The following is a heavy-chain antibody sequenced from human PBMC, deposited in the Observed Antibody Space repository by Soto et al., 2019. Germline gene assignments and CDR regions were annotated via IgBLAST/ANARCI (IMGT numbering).Heavy chain of an antibody. CDR2: ISGSGGST. J-gene: IGHJ4*01. CDR3: VRDLSGVYACDY. D-gene: IGHD3-10*01. CDR1: GFTFSSYA. V-gene: IGHV3-23*01. Sequence: PGGSLRLSCAASGFTFSSYAMSWVRQAPGKGLEWVSAISGSGGSTYYADSVKGRFTISRDNSKNTLYLQMNSLRAEDTAVYYCVRDLSGVYACDYWGHGTLVTVSS.